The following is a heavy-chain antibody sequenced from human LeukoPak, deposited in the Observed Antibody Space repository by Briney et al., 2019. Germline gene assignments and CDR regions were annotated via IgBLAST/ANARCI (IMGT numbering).Heavy chain of an antibody. D-gene: IGHD1-1*01. J-gene: IGHJ4*02. CDR3: VRSYDWVFDY. V-gene: IGHV6-1*01. CDR2: TFYRSKWYN. Sequence: SQTLSLTSAISGDSVSRHDLTWDWVRQSPSRGLEWLGRTFYRSKWYNDYAVSVKSRITVSPDTSKNQFSLHLNSVTPEDTAVYYCVRSYDWVFDYWGQGTRVTVSS. CDR1: GDSVSRHDLT.